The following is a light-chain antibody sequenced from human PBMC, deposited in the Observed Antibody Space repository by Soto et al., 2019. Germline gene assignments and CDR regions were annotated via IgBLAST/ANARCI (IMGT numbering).Light chain of an antibody. Sequence: QSALTQPRSVSGSPGQSVTISCTGTSSDAGTYNYVSWYQQHPGKAPKVMIYDVSERPSGVPDRFSGSKSGNTASLTISGLQAEDEADYYCCSYAGSPRYVFGTGTKLTVL. J-gene: IGLJ1*01. CDR3: CSYAGSPRYV. CDR2: DVS. CDR1: SSDAGTYNY. V-gene: IGLV2-11*01.